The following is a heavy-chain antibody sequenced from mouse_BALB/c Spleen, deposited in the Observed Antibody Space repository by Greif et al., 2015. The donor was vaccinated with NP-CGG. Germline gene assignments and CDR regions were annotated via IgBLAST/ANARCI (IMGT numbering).Heavy chain of an antibody. CDR1: GYTFTSYW. Sequence: VQLQESGAELAKPWASVKMSCKASGYTFTSYWMHWVKQRPGQGPEWIGYINPSTGYTEYNQKFKDKATLTADKSSSTAYMQLSSLTSEDPAVYYCARLGLGAYWGQGTLVTVSA. J-gene: IGHJ3*01. V-gene: IGHV1-7*01. D-gene: IGHD4-1*01. CDR2: INPSTGYT. CDR3: ARLGLGAY.